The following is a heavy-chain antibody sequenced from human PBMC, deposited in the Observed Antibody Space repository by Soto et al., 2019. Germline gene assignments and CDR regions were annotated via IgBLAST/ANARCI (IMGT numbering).Heavy chain of an antibody. J-gene: IGHJ5*02. CDR2: INAGNGNT. D-gene: IGHD6-13*01. Sequence: QVQLVQSGAEVKKPGASVKVSCKASGYTFTSYAMHWVRQAPGQRLEWMGWINAGNGNTKYSQKFQGRVTITRDTSASTAYMELSSLRSEDTAVYYCARVKFMEKSIAAAGRGWFDPWGQGTLVTVSS. CDR3: ARVKFMEKSIAAAGRGWFDP. CDR1: GYTFTSYA. V-gene: IGHV1-3*01.